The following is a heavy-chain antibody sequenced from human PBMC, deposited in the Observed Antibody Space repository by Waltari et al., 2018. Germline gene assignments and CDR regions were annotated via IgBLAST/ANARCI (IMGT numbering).Heavy chain of an antibody. Sequence: EAHLVEYGGGLVQPGESLRVSCAASGFTFSTYWMTWVRQPPGKGLEFVANINQDGSVKNYVDSVKGRLTISRDNAKNSLYLQMNSLGVEDTAVYYCARDPGSSAFDVWGQGTMVTVSS. J-gene: IGHJ3*01. CDR1: GFTFSTYW. V-gene: IGHV3-7*01. CDR3: ARDPGSSAFDV. D-gene: IGHD2-15*01. CDR2: INQDGSVK.